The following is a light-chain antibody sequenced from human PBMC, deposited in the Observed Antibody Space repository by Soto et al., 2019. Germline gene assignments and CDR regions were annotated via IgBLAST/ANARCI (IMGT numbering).Light chain of an antibody. Sequence: QSALTQPASVSGSPGQSITISCAGTMRDVGAYNHVSWYHQHPGRAPQLIIYEVRNRPSGISFRVSGSKSGNTASLTISGLQAEDEGDYYCSSYTSKSSLIVGGGTQLAV. V-gene: IGLV2-14*01. CDR1: MRDVGAYNH. CDR2: EVR. CDR3: SSYTSKSSLI. J-gene: IGLJ2*01.